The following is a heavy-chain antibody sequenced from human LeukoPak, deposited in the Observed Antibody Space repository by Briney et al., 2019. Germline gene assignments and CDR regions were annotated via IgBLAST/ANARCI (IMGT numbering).Heavy chain of an antibody. Sequence: SETLSLSCSVYTASISNTTHFWGWIRQPPGKGLEWIGSVLHSGTTFYNPSLRTRASISVDTSTNQFSLTLTSVTAADAAVYYCASPESVWLPTAPFHYWGQGFLVSVSS. CDR1: TASISNTTHF. CDR3: ASPESVWLPTAPFHY. CDR2: VLHSGTT. J-gene: IGHJ4*02. D-gene: IGHD6-19*01. V-gene: IGHV4-39*01.